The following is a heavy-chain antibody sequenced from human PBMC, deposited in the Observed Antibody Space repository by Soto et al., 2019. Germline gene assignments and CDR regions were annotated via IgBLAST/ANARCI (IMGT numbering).Heavy chain of an antibody. CDR2: ISGSGGST. CDR3: ARDFKAMVRGAPNWFDP. D-gene: IGHD3-10*01. V-gene: IGHV3-23*01. J-gene: IGHJ5*02. Sequence: GGSLRLSCAASGFTFSSYAMSWVRQAPGKGLEWVSVISGSGGSTYYADSVKGRFTISRDNSRNTLYLQMNSLRAEDTAVYYCARDFKAMVRGAPNWFDPWGQGTLVSVSS. CDR1: GFTFSSYA.